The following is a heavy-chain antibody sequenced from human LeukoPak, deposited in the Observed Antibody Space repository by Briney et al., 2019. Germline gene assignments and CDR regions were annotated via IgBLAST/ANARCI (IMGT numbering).Heavy chain of an antibody. CDR1: GGSINTFY. Sequence: SETLSLTCTVSGGSINTFYWTWIRQPAGKGLEWIGHIYTGGNTNYNPSLKSRVTMSLDTSKNQFSLKLSSVTAADTAVYFCARSPGDTIFGVVRAWFDPWGQGTLVTVSS. V-gene: IGHV4-4*07. CDR2: IYTGGNT. J-gene: IGHJ5*02. CDR3: ARSPGDTIFGVVRAWFDP. D-gene: IGHD3-3*01.